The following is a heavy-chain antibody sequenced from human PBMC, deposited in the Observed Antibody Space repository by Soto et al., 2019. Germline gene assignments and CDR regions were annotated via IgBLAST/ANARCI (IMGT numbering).Heavy chain of an antibody. CDR2: INHSGST. V-gene: IGHV4-34*01. J-gene: IGHJ4*02. CDR1: GGSFSGYY. CDR3: ARIPIVVVPAAMGIFDY. D-gene: IGHD2-2*01. Sequence: PSETLSLTCAVYGGSFSGYYWSWIRQPPGKGLEWIGEINHSGSTNYNPSLKSRVTISVDTSKNQFSLKLSSVTAADTAVYYCARIPIVVVPAAMGIFDYWGQGTLVTVSS.